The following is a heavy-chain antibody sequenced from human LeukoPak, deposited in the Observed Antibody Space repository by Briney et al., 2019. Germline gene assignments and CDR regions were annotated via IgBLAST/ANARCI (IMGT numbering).Heavy chain of an antibody. V-gene: IGHV1-18*04. J-gene: IGHJ4*02. Sequence: APVKVSCKASGYTFTSYGIGWVRQAPGQGLEWMGWVSAYNGNTNYAQKLQGRVTMTTDTSTSTAYMELRSLRSDDTAVYYCAREDCSGGSCYSDYWGQGTLVTVSS. CDR2: VSAYNGNT. D-gene: IGHD2-15*01. CDR1: GYTFTSYG. CDR3: AREDCSGGSCYSDY.